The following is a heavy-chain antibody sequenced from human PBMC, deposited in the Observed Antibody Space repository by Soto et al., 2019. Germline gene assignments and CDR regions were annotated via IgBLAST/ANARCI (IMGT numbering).Heavy chain of an antibody. CDR2: INDGNGNT. D-gene: IGHD2-21*01. Sequence: ASVXVSCKASGYTFTSYAMHWVRQATGQRLEWMGWINDGNGNTKYSQNFQGRVTITRDTSASTAYMELSSLRSEVMVVYYCTRSIVLVHGIGYWGQGTLVTVSS. CDR1: GYTFTSYA. V-gene: IGHV1-3*01. J-gene: IGHJ4*02. CDR3: TRSIVLVHGIGY.